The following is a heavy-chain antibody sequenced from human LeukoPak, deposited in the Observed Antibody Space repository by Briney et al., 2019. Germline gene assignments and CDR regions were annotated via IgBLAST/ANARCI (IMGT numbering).Heavy chain of an antibody. D-gene: IGHD6-19*01. CDR2: IYYSGST. Sequence: SETLSLTCTVSGGSISSGGYYWSWIRQHPGKGLEWIGYIYYSGSTYYNPSLKSRVAISVDTSKNQFSLKLSSVTAADTAVYYCARDRTDSSGWSHAFDIWGQGTMVTVSS. CDR3: ARDRTDSSGWSHAFDI. CDR1: GGSISSGGYY. V-gene: IGHV4-31*03. J-gene: IGHJ3*02.